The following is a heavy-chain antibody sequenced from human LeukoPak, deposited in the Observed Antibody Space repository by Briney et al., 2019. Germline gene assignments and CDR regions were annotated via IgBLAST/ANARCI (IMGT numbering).Heavy chain of an antibody. D-gene: IGHD5-18*01. V-gene: IGHV4-31*03. J-gene: IGHJ5*02. CDR3: ARVRGLHVNWFDP. Sequence: SETLSLTCTVSGGSTSSGGYYWSWIRQHPGKGLEWIGYIYYSGSTYYNPSLKSRVTISVDTSKNQFSLKLSSATAADTAVYYCARVRGLHVNWFDPWGQGTLVTVSS. CDR2: IYYSGST. CDR1: GGSTSSGGYY.